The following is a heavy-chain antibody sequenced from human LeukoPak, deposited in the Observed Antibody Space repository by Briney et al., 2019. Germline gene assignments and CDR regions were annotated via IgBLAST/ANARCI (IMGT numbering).Heavy chain of an antibody. J-gene: IGHJ3*02. CDR1: GLTFSTYV. D-gene: IGHD5-12*01. Sequence: GGSLRLSCSASGLTFSTYVMHWVRQAPGKGLEYVSVISSSGGTTYYADSVKGRFTISRDNSKNTLYLQMSSLRTEDTAVYYCVKGDRGDSGYAIRGAFDIWGQGTMVTVSS. V-gene: IGHV3-64D*09. CDR3: VKGDRGDSGYAIRGAFDI. CDR2: ISSSGGTT.